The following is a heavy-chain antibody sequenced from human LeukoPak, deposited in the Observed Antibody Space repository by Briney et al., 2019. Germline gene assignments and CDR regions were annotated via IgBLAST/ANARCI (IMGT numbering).Heavy chain of an antibody. D-gene: IGHD1-26*01. CDR1: GGSISSSSYY. Sequence: SETLSLTCTVSGGSISSSSYYWGWIRQPPGKGLEWIGSIYYSGSTNYNPSLKSRVTISVDTSKNQFSLKLSSVTAADTAVYYCARGGGTVGTTRPYYYFDYWGQGTLVTVSS. CDR3: ARGGGTVGTTRPYYYFDY. CDR2: IYYSGST. V-gene: IGHV4-39*07. J-gene: IGHJ4*02.